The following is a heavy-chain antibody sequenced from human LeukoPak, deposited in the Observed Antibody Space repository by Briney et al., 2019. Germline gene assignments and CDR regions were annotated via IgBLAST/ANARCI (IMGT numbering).Heavy chain of an antibody. V-gene: IGHV4-4*02. D-gene: IGHD6-13*01. CDR1: GGSSSSTNW. Sequence: SGTLSLTCAVSGGSSSSTNWWSWVRQPPGKGLEWIGEIYHSGSTNYNPSLKSRVAISVDKSKNQFSLKLSSVTAADTAVYYCARVGAAAGIGYWGQGTLVTVSS. CDR2: IYHSGST. CDR3: ARVGAAAGIGY. J-gene: IGHJ4*02.